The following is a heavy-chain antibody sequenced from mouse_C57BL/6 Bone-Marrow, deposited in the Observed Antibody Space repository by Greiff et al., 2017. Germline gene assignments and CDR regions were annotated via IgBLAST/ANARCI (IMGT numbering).Heavy chain of an antibody. V-gene: IGHV1-63*01. J-gene: IGHJ4*01. CDR1: GYTFTNYC. CDR3: ARSKYYAMDY. Sequence: QVQLQQSGAELVRPGTSVKMSCTASGYTFTNYCIGWAKQRPGHGLEWIGDIYPGGGYTNYNAKFQGKATLTADKSSSTAYLQFSSLTSEDSAIYYCARSKYYAMDYWGQGTSVTVSS. CDR2: IYPGGGYT.